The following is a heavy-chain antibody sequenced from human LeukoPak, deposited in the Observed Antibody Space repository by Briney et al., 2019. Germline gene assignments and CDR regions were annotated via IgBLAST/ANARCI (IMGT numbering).Heavy chain of an antibody. CDR3: ARDNSGYPFDAFDS. CDR1: GFTFSSYS. J-gene: IGHJ3*02. D-gene: IGHD3-22*01. CDR2: ISSSSSYI. V-gene: IGHV3-21*04. Sequence: GGSLRLSCAASGFTFSSYSMNWVRQAPGKGLEWVSSISSSSSYIYYADSVKGRFTISRDNAKNSLYLQMNSLRAEDTAVYYCARDNSGYPFDAFDSWGQGTMVTVSS.